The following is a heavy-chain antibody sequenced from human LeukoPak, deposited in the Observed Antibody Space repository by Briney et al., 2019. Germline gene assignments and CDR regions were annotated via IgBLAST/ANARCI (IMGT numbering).Heavy chain of an antibody. J-gene: IGHJ4*02. CDR1: GFTFSSYA. CDR2: ISGSGGST. CDR3: AKSSGYSSSWYLKY. Sequence: GGSLRLSCAASGFTFSSYAMSWVHQAPGKGLEWVSAISGSGGSTYYADSVKGRFTISRDNSKNTLYLQMNSLRAEDTAVYYCAKSSGYSSSWYLKYWGQGTLVTVSS. V-gene: IGHV3-23*01. D-gene: IGHD6-13*01.